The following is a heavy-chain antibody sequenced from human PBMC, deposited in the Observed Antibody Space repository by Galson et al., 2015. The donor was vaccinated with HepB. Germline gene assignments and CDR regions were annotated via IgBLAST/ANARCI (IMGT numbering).Heavy chain of an antibody. D-gene: IGHD2-8*01. CDR2: ISYDGSNK. V-gene: IGHV3-30*18. CDR3: AKWQDVVRVVGNDFDI. CDR1: GFTFSSYG. J-gene: IGHJ3*02. Sequence: SLRLSCAASGFTFSSYGMHWVRQAPGKGLEWVAVISYDGSNKYYADSVKGRFTISRDNSKNTLYLQMNSLRAEDTAVYYCAKWQDVVRVVGNDFDIWGKGTMVTVSS.